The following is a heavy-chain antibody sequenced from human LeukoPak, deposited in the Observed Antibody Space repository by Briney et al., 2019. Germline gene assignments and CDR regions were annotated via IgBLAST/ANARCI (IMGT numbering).Heavy chain of an antibody. CDR3: AKDYNNYFDP. V-gene: IGHV3-23*01. Sequence: GGSLRLSCAASGFTFTKYAMSWVRQAPGKRLEWVSAISGDGGSAYYGDSVKGRFTISRDNSKNTLWLQMNSLRAGDTAVYYCAKDYNNYFDPWGQGTLVTVSS. CDR2: ISGDGGSA. J-gene: IGHJ5*02. CDR1: GFTFTKYA.